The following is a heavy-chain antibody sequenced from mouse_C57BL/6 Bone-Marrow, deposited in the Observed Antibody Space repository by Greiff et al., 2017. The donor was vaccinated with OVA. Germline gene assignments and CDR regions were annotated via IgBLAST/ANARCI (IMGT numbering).Heavy chain of an antibody. CDR3: ARHGRRGYAMDY. CDR2: INPSNGGT. D-gene: IGHD1-1*01. J-gene: IGHJ4*01. V-gene: IGHV1-53*01. CDR1: GYTFTSYW. Sequence: VQLQQSGAELVKPGASVKLSCKASGYTFTSYWMHWVKQRPGQGLEWIGNINPSNGGTNYNEKFKSKATLTVDKSSSTAYMQLSSLTSEDSAVYYCARHGRRGYAMDYWGQGTSVTVSS.